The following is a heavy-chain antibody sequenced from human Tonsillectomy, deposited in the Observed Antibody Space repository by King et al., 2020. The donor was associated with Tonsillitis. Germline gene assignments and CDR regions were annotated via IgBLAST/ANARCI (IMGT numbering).Heavy chain of an antibody. D-gene: IGHD3-9*01. CDR3: ARSSAYYDILTARRSPYYSDY. J-gene: IGHJ4*02. CDR1: GGSISSSSYY. CDR2: IYYSGST. V-gene: IGHV4-39*01. Sequence: QLQESGPGLVKPSETLSLTCTVSGGSISSSSYYWGWIRQPPGKGLEWIGSIYYSGSTYYNPSLKSRVTISVDTSKNQFSLKLSSVTAADTAVYYCARSSAYYDILTARRSPYYSDYWGQGTLVTVSS.